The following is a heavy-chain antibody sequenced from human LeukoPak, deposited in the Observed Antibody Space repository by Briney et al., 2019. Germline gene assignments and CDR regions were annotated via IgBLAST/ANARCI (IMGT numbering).Heavy chain of an antibody. CDR1: GFTFSSYD. V-gene: IGHV3-13*01. J-gene: IGHJ4*02. CDR3: ARGHNRQTLDDFDY. CDR2: IGTAGDT. Sequence: GGSLRLSCAASGFTFSSYDMHWVRQATGKGLEWVSTIGTAGDTFYPGSVKGRFTISRENAKNSLYLQMNSLRAGDTAVYYCARGHNRQTLDDFDYWGQGTLVTVSS.